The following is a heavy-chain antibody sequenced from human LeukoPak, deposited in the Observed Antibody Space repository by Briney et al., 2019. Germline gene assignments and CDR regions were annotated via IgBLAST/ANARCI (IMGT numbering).Heavy chain of an antibody. CDR3: ARDGRGILEF. J-gene: IGHJ4*02. V-gene: IGHV3-53*01. D-gene: IGHD1-1*01. CDR1: GFTVSSNY. CDR2: IYSSGST. Sequence: PGGSLRFSCTASGFTVSSNYMSWVRQAPGKGLEWVSVIYSSGSTYFADSVKGRFTISRDNSKNTVYLQMNSLKAEDTAVYYCARDGRGILEFWGQGALVTVSS.